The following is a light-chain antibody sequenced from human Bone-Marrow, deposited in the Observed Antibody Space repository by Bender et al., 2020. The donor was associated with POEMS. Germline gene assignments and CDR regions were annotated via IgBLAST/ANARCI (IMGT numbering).Light chain of an antibody. CDR3: SAWDDSLNGV. V-gene: IGLV1-36*01. CDR1: SSNIGNHG. CDR2: YDD. J-gene: IGLJ3*02. Sequence: QSVVTQPPSLSEAPRQSVTISCSGSSSNIGNHGVNWYQQLPGEAPKLLIYYDDLLTPGVSDRFSASKSCTSASLAISELQSEDEALYYCSAWDDSLNGVFGGGTKLTVL.